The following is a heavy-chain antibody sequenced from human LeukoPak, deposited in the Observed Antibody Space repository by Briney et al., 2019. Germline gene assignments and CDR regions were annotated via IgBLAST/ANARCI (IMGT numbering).Heavy chain of an antibody. J-gene: IGHJ4*02. Sequence: GASVKVSCKASGGTFSSYAISWVRQAPGQGLEWMGRIIPILGIANYAQKFQGRVTITADISTSTAYMELSSLRSEDTAVYYCARELTTRSFDYWGQGTLVTVSS. V-gene: IGHV1-69*04. D-gene: IGHD4-17*01. CDR1: GGTFSSYA. CDR2: IIPILGIA. CDR3: ARELTTRSFDY.